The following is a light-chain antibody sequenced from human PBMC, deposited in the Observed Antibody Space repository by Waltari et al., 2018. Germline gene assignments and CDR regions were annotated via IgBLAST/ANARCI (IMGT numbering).Light chain of an antibody. V-gene: IGKV1-5*03. CDR1: QCIVTW. J-gene: IGKJ2*01. CDR3: EQYKSASYT. Sequence: DIQMTQSPSTLSASVGDSVTITCRASQCIVTWLAWYQQQPGQAPKLLFDMASRLEGGVPSRFSASGAGTEYTLTISSLQPDDVATYDCEQYKSASYTFGQGTKVEI. CDR2: MAS.